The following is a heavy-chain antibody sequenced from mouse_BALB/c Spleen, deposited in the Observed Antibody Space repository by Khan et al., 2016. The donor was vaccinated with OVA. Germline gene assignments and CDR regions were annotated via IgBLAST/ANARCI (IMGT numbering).Heavy chain of an antibody. Sequence: EVQLQESGPGLVKPSQSLSLTCTVTGYSITSDYAWNWIRQFPGNKLEWIGYISYSGSTNYNPALKSRISITRDTSKNQFFLQLNSVTTEDTATYYCARDGSRYNYAIDYWGQGTSGTGAS. CDR3: ARDGSRYNYAIDY. CDR1: GYSITSDYA. CDR2: ISYSGST. V-gene: IGHV3-2*02. J-gene: IGHJ4*01. D-gene: IGHD2-3*01.